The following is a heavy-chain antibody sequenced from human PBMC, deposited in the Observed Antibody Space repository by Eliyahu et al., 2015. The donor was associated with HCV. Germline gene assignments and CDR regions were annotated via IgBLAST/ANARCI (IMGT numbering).Heavy chain of an antibody. Sequence: EVQLVESGGSVVRPGGSLTLSCAASGFTFDDYGMSWVRQAPGKGLEWVSTINSNGVSTSYADSVKGRITISRDNAKNSLYLQMNSLRGEDTALYYCARFSYGAYTADYWGQGTLVTVSS. D-gene: IGHD4/OR15-4a*01. CDR1: GFTFDDYG. V-gene: IGHV3-20*04. CDR2: INSNGVST. J-gene: IGHJ4*02. CDR3: ARFSYGAYTADY.